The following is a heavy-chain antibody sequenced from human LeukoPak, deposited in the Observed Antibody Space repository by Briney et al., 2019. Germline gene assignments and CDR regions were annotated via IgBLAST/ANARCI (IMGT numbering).Heavy chain of an antibody. J-gene: IGHJ4*02. CDR2: IIPIFGTA. Sequence: ASVKVSCKASGGTFSSYAISWVRQAPGQGLEWMGGIIPIFGTANYAQKFQGRVTITADESTSTAYMELSSLRSEDTAVYYCASRIFGVVINQIPIDYWGQGTLVTVSS. D-gene: IGHD3-3*02. CDR3: ASRIFGVVINQIPIDY. V-gene: IGHV1-69*13. CDR1: GGTFSSYA.